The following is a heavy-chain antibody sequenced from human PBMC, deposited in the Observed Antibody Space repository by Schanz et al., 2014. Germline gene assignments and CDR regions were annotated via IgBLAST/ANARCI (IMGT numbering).Heavy chain of an antibody. CDR2: IIANRGIA. CDR3: ARGPLGTSP. CDR1: GDTFTSYA. V-gene: IGHV1-69*04. Sequence: QVQLVQSGAEVKKPGASMRVSCKASGDTFTSYAIKWVRQAPGQGLEWMGRIIANRGIANYAQKFQGRVTMTTDKATSTAYMELSSLKSEDTAGYYCARGPLGTSPWGQGTLVTVSS. J-gene: IGHJ5*02. D-gene: IGHD5-12*01.